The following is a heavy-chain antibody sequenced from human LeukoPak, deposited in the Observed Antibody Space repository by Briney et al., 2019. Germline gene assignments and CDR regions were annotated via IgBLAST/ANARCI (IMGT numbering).Heavy chain of an antibody. Sequence: SETLSLTCTVSGGSISSYYWNWIRQPPGKGLEWIGYIHYSGTTNYNPSLKSRVTILVDKSKNQFSLKLSSVTAADTAVYYCARGRDGDNSGAEYFQHWGQATLVTVSS. CDR2: IHYSGTT. J-gene: IGHJ1*01. CDR1: GGSISSYY. CDR3: ARGRDGDNSGAEYFQH. V-gene: IGHV4-59*01. D-gene: IGHD4-23*01.